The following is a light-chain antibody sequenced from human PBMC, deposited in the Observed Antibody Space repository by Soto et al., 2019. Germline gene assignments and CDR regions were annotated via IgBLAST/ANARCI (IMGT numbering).Light chain of an antibody. V-gene: IGKV1-5*01. CDR3: QQYNTCSPYT. CDR2: DAS. Sequence: DIQMTQSPSTLSASVGDRVTITCRASQSVSRWLAWYQQKPGKAPKVLIYDASSLESGVPSRFSGNGSGTEFTLTISSLQPDDFATYYCQQYNTCSPYTFGQGTKLEIK. CDR1: QSVSRW. J-gene: IGKJ2*01.